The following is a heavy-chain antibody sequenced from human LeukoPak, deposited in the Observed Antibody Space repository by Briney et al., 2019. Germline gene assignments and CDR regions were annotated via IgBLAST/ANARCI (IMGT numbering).Heavy chain of an antibody. CDR1: GFTFSSSA. J-gene: IGHJ4*02. CDR2: ISGSGGST. D-gene: IGHD3-10*01. CDR3: AKDRETVRGVIFDY. Sequence: PGGSLRLSCAASGFTFSSSAMSWVRQAPGKGLESVSTISGSGGSTYYADTAKGRFTISRDNSKNTLYLQMTSLRAEDTAVYYSAKDRETVRGVIFDYWGQGTLVTVSS. V-gene: IGHV3-23*01.